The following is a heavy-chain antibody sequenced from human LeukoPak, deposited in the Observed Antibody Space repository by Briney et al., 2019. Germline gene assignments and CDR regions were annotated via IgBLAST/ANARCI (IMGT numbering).Heavy chain of an antibody. CDR2: ISSSSSYI. V-gene: IGHV3-21*04. Sequence: GGSLRLSCAASGFTFSSYSMNWVRQAPGKGLEWVSSISSSSSYIYYADSVKGRFTISRDNAKNSLYLQMNSLRAEDTAVYYCARAGNMVRGVVDYWGQGTLVTVSS. J-gene: IGHJ4*02. CDR3: ARAGNMVRGVVDY. CDR1: GFTFSSYS. D-gene: IGHD3-10*01.